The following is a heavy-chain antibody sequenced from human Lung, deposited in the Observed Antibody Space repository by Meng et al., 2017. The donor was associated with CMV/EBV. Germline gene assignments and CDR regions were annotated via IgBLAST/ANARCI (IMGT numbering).Heavy chain of an antibody. CDR3: ARIKYDFCGTNWFDP. D-gene: IGHD3-3*01. V-gene: IGHV3-21*01. J-gene: IGHJ5*01. Sequence: GESLKISCAASGFTFSSYSMNWVRQAPGKGLEWVSYISMSSSDIYYADSVKGRFTISRDKAKKSLYLQMNSLRAEDTAVYYCARIKYDFCGTNWFDPWGQGTLVTVSS. CDR1: GFTFSSYS. CDR2: ISMSSSDI.